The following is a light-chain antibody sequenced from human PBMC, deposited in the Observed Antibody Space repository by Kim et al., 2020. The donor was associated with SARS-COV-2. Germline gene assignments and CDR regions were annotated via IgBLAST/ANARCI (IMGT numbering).Light chain of an antibody. J-gene: IGLJ1*01. CDR2: DVF. CDR1: SSDVGGYNY. V-gene: IGLV2-14*03. CDR3: TSYRNSGYV. Sequence: QSALTQPASVSGSPGQSITISCTGTSSDVGGYNYVSWYQQSSGKAPKLMIYDVFKRPSGVPNRFSGSKSGNTASLTISGLQAEYEADYYCTSYRNSGYVFGTGTKVTVL.